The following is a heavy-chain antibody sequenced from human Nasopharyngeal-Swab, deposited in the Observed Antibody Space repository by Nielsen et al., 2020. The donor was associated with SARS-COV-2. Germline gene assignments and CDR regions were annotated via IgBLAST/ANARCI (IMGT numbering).Heavy chain of an antibody. CDR1: GFTFSSYA. D-gene: IGHD3-10*01. CDR3: ARDLGSYLDY. V-gene: IGHV3-30-3*01. Sequence: SLKISCAAPGFTFSSYAMHWVRQAPGKGLEWVAVISYDGSNKYYADSVKGRFTISRDNSKNTLYLQMNSLRAEDTAVYYCARDLGSYLDYWGQGTLVTVSS. CDR2: ISYDGSNK. J-gene: IGHJ4*02.